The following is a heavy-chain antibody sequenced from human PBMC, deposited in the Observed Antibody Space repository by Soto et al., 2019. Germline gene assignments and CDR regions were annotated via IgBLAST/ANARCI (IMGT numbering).Heavy chain of an antibody. J-gene: IGHJ6*02. CDR2: INPSGGDT. D-gene: IGHD3-10*01. V-gene: IGHV1-46*01. CDR3: ATDTGDGSDYYYGMDV. Sequence: EASVKVSCKASGYTFTSYYIHWVRQAPGQGLEWMGIINPSGGDTIYAQKFQGRVTMTGETSTGTAYMELSSLRSDDTAVYYCATDTGDGSDYYYGMDVWGQGTTVTVSS. CDR1: GYTFTSYY.